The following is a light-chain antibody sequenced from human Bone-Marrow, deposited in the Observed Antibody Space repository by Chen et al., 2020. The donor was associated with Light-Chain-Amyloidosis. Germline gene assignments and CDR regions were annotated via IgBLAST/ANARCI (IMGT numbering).Light chain of an antibody. Sequence: QSALPQPASVSGSPGQSITISCTGTSSDVGGYNFVSWYQQYPGKDPKHMIYGVSDRPSGVSNRCSGSKSGNTASLTISGLQAEDEADYYCSSYTSSGTWVFGGGTKLTVL. CDR3: SSYTSSGTWV. CDR2: GVS. J-gene: IGLJ3*02. V-gene: IGLV2-14*01. CDR1: SSDVGGYNF.